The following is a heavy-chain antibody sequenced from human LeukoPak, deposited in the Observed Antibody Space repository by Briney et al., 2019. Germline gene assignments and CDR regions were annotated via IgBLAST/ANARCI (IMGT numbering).Heavy chain of an antibody. Sequence: QAGGSLRLPCAASGFTFSSYAMHWVRQAPGKGLEWVAVISDDGGNQNYADSVKGRFTISRDNSKNTLFLQMNSLRAEDTAIYYCASTTVTVFDYWGQGTLVTVSS. V-gene: IGHV3-30*04. J-gene: IGHJ4*02. CDR1: GFTFSSYA. CDR3: ASTTVTVFDY. CDR2: ISDDGGNQ. D-gene: IGHD4-17*01.